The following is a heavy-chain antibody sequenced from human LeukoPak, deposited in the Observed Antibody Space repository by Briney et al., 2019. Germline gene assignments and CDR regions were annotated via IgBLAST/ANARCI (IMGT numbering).Heavy chain of an antibody. CDR3: TTDRIRDSKINYFDN. V-gene: IGHV3-15*01. CDR1: GFTFSNAW. CDR2: IKSKTDSGTT. J-gene: IGHJ4*02. D-gene: IGHD3-22*01. Sequence: PGGSLRLSCAASGFTFSNAWMSWVRQAPGKGLEWVGRIKSKTDSGTTDYAAPVKGRFTISRDDSKNTLYLQMNSLKTEDTAVYYCTTDRIRDSKINYFDNWGQGTLVTVSS.